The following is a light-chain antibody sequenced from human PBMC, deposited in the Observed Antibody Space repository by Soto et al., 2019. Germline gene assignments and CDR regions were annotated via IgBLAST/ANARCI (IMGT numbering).Light chain of an antibody. Sequence: DIQMPQSPSTLSASVGDRVTITCRASQSISSWLAWYQQKPGKAPKLLIYKASSLESGVPSRFSGSGSGTEFTLTISSLQPDDFATYYCQQYNSYSQTFGQGTKVDI. CDR2: KAS. V-gene: IGKV1-5*03. J-gene: IGKJ1*01. CDR3: QQYNSYSQT. CDR1: QSISSW.